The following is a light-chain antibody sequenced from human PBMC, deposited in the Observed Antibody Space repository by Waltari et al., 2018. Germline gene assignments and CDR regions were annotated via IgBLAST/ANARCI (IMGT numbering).Light chain of an antibody. V-gene: IGKV4-1*01. CDR1: QSLVYKSNNKNY. CDR2: WAS. CDR3: QQYYSTPWT. J-gene: IGKJ1*01. Sequence: DIVMTQSPDSLAVSLGERATINCQSSQSLVYKSNNKNYLAWYQQKPGQPPKLLIYWASTRESGVPDRFSGSGSGTDFTLTISSLQAEDVAVYYCQQYYSTPWTFGQGTKVEVK.